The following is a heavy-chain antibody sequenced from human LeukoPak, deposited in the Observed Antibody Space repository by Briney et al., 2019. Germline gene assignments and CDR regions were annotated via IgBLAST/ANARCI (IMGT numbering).Heavy chain of an antibody. J-gene: IGHJ1*01. CDR1: GGSISSSSYY. Sequence: SETLSLTCTVSGGSISSSSYYWGWIRQPPGKGLEWIGSIYYSGSTYYNPSLKSRVTISVDTSKNQFSLKLSSVTAADTAVYYCVTPYYYDSSGYLLGYFQHWGQGTLVTVSS. CDR3: VTPYYYDSSGYLLGYFQH. D-gene: IGHD3-22*01. V-gene: IGHV4-39*07. CDR2: IYYSGST.